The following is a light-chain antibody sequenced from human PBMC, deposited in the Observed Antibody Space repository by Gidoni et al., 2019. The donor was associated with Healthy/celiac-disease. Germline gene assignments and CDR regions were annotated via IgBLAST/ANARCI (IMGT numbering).Light chain of an antibody. V-gene: IGKV3-15*01. J-gene: IGKJ2*01. CDR2: GAS. CDR3: QQYNNWPYT. Sequence: IVMTQSPATLSVSPGERATLSCRASQSVSSNLAWYQQKPGQAPRLLIYGASTRATGIPARFSGSGYGKEFTITISSLQSEDFAVYYCQQYNNWPYTFGQGTKLEIK. CDR1: QSVSSN.